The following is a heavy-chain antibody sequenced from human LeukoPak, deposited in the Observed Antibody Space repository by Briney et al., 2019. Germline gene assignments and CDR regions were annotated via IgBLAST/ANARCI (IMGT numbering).Heavy chain of an antibody. J-gene: IGHJ4*02. D-gene: IGHD5-12*01. CDR3: ARVLREGGYVYFDY. Sequence: GGSLRLSCAASGFTFSAYGMHWVRQAPGKGLEWVAFIRYDGDNEYYADSVKGRFTISRDNSKNTLYLQMKSLRVEDTAVYYCARVLREGGYVYFDYWGQGTLVTVSS. CDR2: IRYDGDNE. V-gene: IGHV3-30*02. CDR1: GFTFSAYG.